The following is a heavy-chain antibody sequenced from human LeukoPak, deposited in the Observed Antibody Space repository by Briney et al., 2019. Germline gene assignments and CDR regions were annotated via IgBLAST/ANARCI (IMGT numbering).Heavy chain of an antibody. CDR2: INDGGSIT. Sequence: PGGSLRLSCAASGFTFSDFAMSWVRQAPGKGLEWVSTINDGGSITYYADSVKGRFTISRDNAKNSLYLQMSSLRAEDTAVYYCARDGGSSWYFDYWGQGTLVTVSS. D-gene: IGHD6-13*01. CDR1: GFTFSDFA. CDR3: ARDGGSSWYFDY. J-gene: IGHJ4*02. V-gene: IGHV3-11*04.